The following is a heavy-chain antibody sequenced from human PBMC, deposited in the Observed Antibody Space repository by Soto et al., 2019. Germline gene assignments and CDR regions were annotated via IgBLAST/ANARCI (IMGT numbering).Heavy chain of an antibody. CDR1: GGTFSSYA. V-gene: IGHV1-69*01. CDR2: IIPIFGTA. Sequence: QVQLVQSGAEVKKPGSSVKVSCKASGGTFSSYAISWVRQAPGQGLEWMGGIIPIFGTANYAQKFQGRVTNTADESTSTAYMEQSNLRAEDTAVYYCARDGGVWPLAGTTRYYYGMEVWGQGNTVTVAS. D-gene: IGHD4-17*01. J-gene: IGHJ6*02. CDR3: ARDGGVWPLAGTTRYYYGMEV.